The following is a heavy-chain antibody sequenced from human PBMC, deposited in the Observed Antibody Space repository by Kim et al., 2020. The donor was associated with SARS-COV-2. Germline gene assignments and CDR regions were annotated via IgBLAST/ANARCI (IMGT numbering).Heavy chain of an antibody. CDR2: INTNTGNP. V-gene: IGHV7-4-1*02. CDR1: GYTFTSYA. Sequence: ASVKVSCKASGYTFTSYAMNWVRQAPGQGLEWMGWINTNTGNPTYAQGFTGRFVFSLDTSVSTAYLQISSLKAEDTAVYYCARMTSPGTHSSSWIDYYYGMDVWGQGTTVTVSS. J-gene: IGHJ6*02. D-gene: IGHD6-13*01. CDR3: ARMTSPGTHSSSWIDYYYGMDV.